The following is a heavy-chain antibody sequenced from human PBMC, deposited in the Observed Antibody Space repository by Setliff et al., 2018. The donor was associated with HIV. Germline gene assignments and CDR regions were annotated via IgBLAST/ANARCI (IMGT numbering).Heavy chain of an antibody. J-gene: IGHJ3*02. D-gene: IGHD6-19*01. CDR2: INWNGGST. V-gene: IGHV3-20*04. Sequence: PGESLRLSCSVSGFTFEDYGMSWVRQAPGKGLEWVSGINWNGGSTGYVDSVKGRFTISRDNAKNSLYLQMNSLRAEDMALYYCVRDKWLVPDTFDIWGQGTMVTVSS. CDR3: VRDKWLVPDTFDI. CDR1: GFTFEDYG.